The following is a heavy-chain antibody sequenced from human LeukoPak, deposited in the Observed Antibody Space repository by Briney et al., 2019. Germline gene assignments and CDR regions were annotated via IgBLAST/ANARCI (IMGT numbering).Heavy chain of an antibody. V-gene: IGHV3-21*01. Sequence: GGSLRLSCAASGFTFSSYRINWVRQAPGRGLEWVSTISGSSSYIYYADSVKGRFSISRDNAKYSVYLQMNSLRAEDTAVYYCATELALAGTFDYWGQGTLVTVSS. D-gene: IGHD6-19*01. CDR2: ISGSSSYI. CDR1: GFTFSSYR. CDR3: ATELALAGTFDY. J-gene: IGHJ4*02.